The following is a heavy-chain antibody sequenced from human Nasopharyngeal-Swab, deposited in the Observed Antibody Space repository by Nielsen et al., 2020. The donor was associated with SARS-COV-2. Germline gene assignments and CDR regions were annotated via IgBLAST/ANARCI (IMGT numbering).Heavy chain of an antibody. CDR2: IGDKDHNYAT. CDR1: GFIFSASA. Sequence: ETLSLTCAASGFIFSASAIHWVRQASGKGLAWVGRIGDKDHNYATTYGASVQGRFTISRDDSKNTAFLQMDSLKTEDTALYYCTTDFYFDYWGQGTLVTVSS. J-gene: IGHJ4*02. CDR3: TTDFYFDY. V-gene: IGHV3-73*01.